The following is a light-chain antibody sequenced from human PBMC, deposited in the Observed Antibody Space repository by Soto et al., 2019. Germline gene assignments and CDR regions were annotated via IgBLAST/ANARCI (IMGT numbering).Light chain of an antibody. Sequence: EIVMTRSPATLSLSPGERATLSCRASQNVGNNLAWYQQKPRQAPRLLIYGASTRATGIPARFSGSGSGTDFTLTISSLQSEDFAVYCCQHYNNWPPYTFGQGTKVEIK. CDR3: QHYNNWPPYT. CDR2: GAS. J-gene: IGKJ2*01. V-gene: IGKV3-15*01. CDR1: QNVGNN.